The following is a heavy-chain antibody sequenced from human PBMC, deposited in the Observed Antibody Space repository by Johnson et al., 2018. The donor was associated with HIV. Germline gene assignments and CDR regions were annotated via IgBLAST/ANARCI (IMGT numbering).Heavy chain of an antibody. Sequence: VQLVESGGGVIRPGGSLRVSCAASGFTFDDYTMHWVRQAPGKGLEWVSLISWDGGSTYYADSVKGRFTISRDNSKNSLSLQMNSLRTEDTALYYCAKGIMITFGGVIVKPHAFDVWGQGTMVTVSS. CDR3: AKGIMITFGGVIVKPHAFDV. CDR1: GFTFDDYT. J-gene: IGHJ3*01. CDR2: ISWDGGST. D-gene: IGHD3-16*02. V-gene: IGHV3-43*01.